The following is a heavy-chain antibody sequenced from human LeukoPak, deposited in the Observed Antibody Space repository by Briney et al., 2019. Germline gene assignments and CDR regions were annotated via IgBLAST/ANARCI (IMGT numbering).Heavy chain of an antibody. V-gene: IGHV3-74*01. CDR3: ATGQTDSRYYFDF. CDR2: IKTDGRST. CDR1: GFPFSTYW. Sequence: GGSLRLSCAASGFPFSTYWMHRVRQAPGKGLVWVSRIKTDGRSTTYADSVKGRFTISRDKAKNTLYLQMNSLRAEDTAVYYCATGQTDSRYYFDFWGQGTLVTVSS. D-gene: IGHD5-18*01. J-gene: IGHJ4*02.